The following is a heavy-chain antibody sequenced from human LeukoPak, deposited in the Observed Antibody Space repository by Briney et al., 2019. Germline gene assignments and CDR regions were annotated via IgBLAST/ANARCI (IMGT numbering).Heavy chain of an antibody. J-gene: IGHJ4*02. CDR1: GGSISSGSYY. V-gene: IGHV4-61*02. D-gene: IGHD3-22*01. CDR2: IYTSGST. Sequence: PSETLSLTCTVSGGSISSGSYYWSWIRQPAGKGLEWIGRIYTSGSTNYNPPLKSRVTISVDTSKNQFSLKLSSVTAADTAVYYCAREYDSSGYHYAIDYWGQGTLVTVSS. CDR3: AREYDSSGYHYAIDY.